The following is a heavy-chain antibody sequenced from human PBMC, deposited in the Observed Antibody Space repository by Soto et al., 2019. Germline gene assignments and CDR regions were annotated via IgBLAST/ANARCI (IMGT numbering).Heavy chain of an antibody. V-gene: IGHV5-51*01. Sequence: PGESLKISCKGSGYRFADYWIAWVRQMPGKGLEWMGVIFPGDSDTRYNPSFEGQVTFSADKSISAAYLQWTSLRASDSAIYYCARNLAYCGGDCHGLDFWGQGTLVTVS. CDR1: GYRFADYW. CDR3: ARNLAYCGGDCHGLDF. D-gene: IGHD2-21*02. CDR2: IFPGDSDT. J-gene: IGHJ4*02.